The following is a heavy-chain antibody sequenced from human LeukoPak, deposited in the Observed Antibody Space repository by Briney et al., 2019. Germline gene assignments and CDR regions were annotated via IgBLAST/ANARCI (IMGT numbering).Heavy chain of an antibody. V-gene: IGHV1-69*06. CDR3: ARGEIEYYGSGSYLFDY. Sequence: SVKVSCKASGGTFSSYAISWVRQAPGQGLEWMGGIIPIFGTASYAQKFQGRVTITADKSTSTAYMELSSLRSEDTAVYYCARGEIEYYGSGSYLFDYWGQGTLVTVSS. CDR1: GGTFSSYA. CDR2: IIPIFGTA. J-gene: IGHJ4*02. D-gene: IGHD3-10*01.